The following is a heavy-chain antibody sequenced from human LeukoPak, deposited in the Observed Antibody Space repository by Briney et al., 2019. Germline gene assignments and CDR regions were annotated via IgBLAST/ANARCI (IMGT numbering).Heavy chain of an antibody. V-gene: IGHV4-39*01. Sequence: SETLSPTCTVSGGSISSSSHYWGWIRQPPGKGLEWIGDIHYSGTTYYNPSLKSRVTISVDTSKNQFSLKLTSVTAADTAVYYCARRLIGFDPWGQGTLVTVSS. CDR1: GGSISSSSHY. CDR2: IHYSGTT. D-gene: IGHD3-22*01. J-gene: IGHJ5*02. CDR3: ARRLIGFDP.